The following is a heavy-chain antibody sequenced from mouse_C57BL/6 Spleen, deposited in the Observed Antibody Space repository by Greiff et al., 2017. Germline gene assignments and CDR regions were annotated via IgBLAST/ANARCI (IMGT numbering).Heavy chain of an antibody. D-gene: IGHD2-3*01. CDR2: ISYDGSN. CDR1: GYSITSGYY. Sequence: EVKLEESGPSLVKPSQSLSLTCSVTGYSITSGYYWNWIRQFPGNKLEWMGYISYDGSNNYNPSLKNRISITRDTSKNQFFLKLNSVTTEDTATYYCARDKARYDEWYFDVWGTGTTVTVSS. CDR3: ARDKARYDEWYFDV. V-gene: IGHV3-6*01. J-gene: IGHJ1*03.